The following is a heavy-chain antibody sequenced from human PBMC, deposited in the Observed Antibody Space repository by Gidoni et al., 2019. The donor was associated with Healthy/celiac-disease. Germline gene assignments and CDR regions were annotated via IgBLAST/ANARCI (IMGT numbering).Heavy chain of an antibody. V-gene: IGHV3-23*01. J-gene: IGHJ4*02. CDR3: AKPQYSSSWYGWDY. D-gene: IGHD6-13*01. CDR2: ISGSGGST. CDR1: GFPFSSYA. Sequence: EVPLLESGGGLVQPGGSLRLSCAASGFPFSSYAMSWVRQAPGKGLEWVSAISGSGGSTYYADSVKGRFTISRDNSKNTLYLQMNSLRAEDTAVYYCAKPQYSSSWYGWDYWGQGTLVTVSS.